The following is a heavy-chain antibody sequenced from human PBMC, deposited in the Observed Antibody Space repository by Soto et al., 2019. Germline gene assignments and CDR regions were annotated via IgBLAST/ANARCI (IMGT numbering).Heavy chain of an antibody. CDR2: ISGSSGDGT. CDR1: GFTISSYA. Sequence: EVRLLESGGGLVQPGGSLRLSCAASGFTISSYAMSWVRQAPGKGLEWVSAISGSSGDGTYYADSVKGRFTISRDNSKNTLELQMNSLRAEDTAVYYCAKDGAYSSSSLYYFDYWGQGTLVTVSS. V-gene: IGHV3-23*01. D-gene: IGHD6-6*01. CDR3: AKDGAYSSSSLYYFDY. J-gene: IGHJ4*02.